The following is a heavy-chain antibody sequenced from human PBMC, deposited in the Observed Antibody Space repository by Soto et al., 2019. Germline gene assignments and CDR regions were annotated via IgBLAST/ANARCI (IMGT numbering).Heavy chain of an antibody. CDR3: AREGDGYRWFDP. D-gene: IGHD2-21*01. Sequence: QVQLVQSGAEVKKPGSSVKVSCKASGGTFSSYAISWVRQAPGQGLEWMGGIIPIFGTANYAQKFQGRVTSTADESTRTAYMELSSLRSEDTAVYYCAREGDGYRWFDPWGQGTLVTVSS. CDR1: GGTFSSYA. CDR2: IIPIFGTA. J-gene: IGHJ5*02. V-gene: IGHV1-69*12.